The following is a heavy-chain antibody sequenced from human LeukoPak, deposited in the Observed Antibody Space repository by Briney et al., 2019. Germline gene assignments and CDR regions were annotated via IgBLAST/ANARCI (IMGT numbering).Heavy chain of an antibody. CDR2: IKSSNT. CDR3: ARVPDWTYVPDY. Sequence: SETLSLTCTVSGGSISSDRFYWTWVRQPAGKGLEWIGRIKSSNTNYNPSLKSRVSISLDTSTNQFSLELSSLTAADTAVYYCARVPDWTYVPDYWGQGTLVTVSS. V-gene: IGHV4-61*02. J-gene: IGHJ4*02. D-gene: IGHD3-16*01. CDR1: GGSISSDRFY.